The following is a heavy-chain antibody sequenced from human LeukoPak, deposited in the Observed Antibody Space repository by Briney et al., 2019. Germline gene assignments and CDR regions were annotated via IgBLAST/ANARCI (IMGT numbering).Heavy chain of an antibody. CDR2: IYYSGST. D-gene: IGHD3-10*02. J-gene: IGHJ4*02. CDR3: ARAPYYYVPSSDY. V-gene: IGHV4-59*01. CDR1: GGSISSYY. Sequence: XSETLSLTCTVSGGSISSYYWSWIRQPPGKGLEWIGYIYYSGSTNYNPSLKSRVTISVDTSKNQFSLKLSSVTAADTAVYYCARAPYYYVPSSDYWGQGTLVTVSS.